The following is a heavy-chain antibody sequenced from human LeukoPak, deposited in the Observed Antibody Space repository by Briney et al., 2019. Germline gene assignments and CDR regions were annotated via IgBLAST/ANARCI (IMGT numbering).Heavy chain of an antibody. CDR3: AREQTVYGGNIYFDY. V-gene: IGHV4-61*02. Sequence: SETLSLTCTVSGGSISSGSYYWSWIRQPAGKGLECIGRIYTSGSTNYNPSLKRRVTISVDTSKNQFSLKLSSVTAADTAVYYCAREQTVYGGNIYFDYWGQGTLVTVSS. D-gene: IGHD4-23*01. CDR2: IYTSGST. CDR1: GGSISSGSYY. J-gene: IGHJ4*02.